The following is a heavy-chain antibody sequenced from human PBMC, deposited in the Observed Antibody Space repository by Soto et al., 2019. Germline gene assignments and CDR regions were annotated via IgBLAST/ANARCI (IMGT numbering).Heavy chain of an antibody. CDR2: INPSGGST. J-gene: IGHJ4*02. CDR3: ARAHYGDYVDY. V-gene: IGHV1-46*03. D-gene: IGHD4-17*01. Sequence: QVQLVQSGAEVKKPGASVKVSCKASGYTFTSYYMHWVRQAPGQGLEWMGIINPSGGSTSYAQKSQGRVTMTRDTSPSTVYMELSSLRSEDTAVYYCARAHYGDYVDYWGQGTLVTVSS. CDR1: GYTFTSYY.